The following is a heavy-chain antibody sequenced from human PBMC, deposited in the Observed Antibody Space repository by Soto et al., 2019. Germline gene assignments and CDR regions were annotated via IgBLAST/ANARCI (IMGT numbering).Heavy chain of an antibody. J-gene: IGHJ2*01. CDR3: ARDYVEAMPFDL. Sequence: PGGSLRLSCAASGFTFSSYSMNWVRQAPGKGLEWVSSISSSSSYIYYADSVKGRFTISRDNAKNSLYLQMNSLRAEDTAVYYCARDYVEAMPFDLWGRGTLVTVSS. D-gene: IGHD2-2*01. V-gene: IGHV3-21*01. CDR2: ISSSSSYI. CDR1: GFTFSSYS.